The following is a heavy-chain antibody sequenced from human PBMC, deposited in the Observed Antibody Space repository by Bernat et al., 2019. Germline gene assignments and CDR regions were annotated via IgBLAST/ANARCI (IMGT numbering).Heavy chain of an antibody. CDR2: IKQAGSEK. V-gene: IGHV3-7*04. CDR1: GFTFSSYW. J-gene: IGHJ5*02. Sequence: EVQLVESGGGLVQPGGSLRLSCAASGFTFSSYWMSWVRQAPGKGLEWVANIKQAGSEKYYVDSVKGRFTISRDNAKNSLYLQMNSLRAEDTAVYYCAREVVRGVIGWFDPWGQGTLVTVSS. D-gene: IGHD3-10*01. CDR3: AREVVRGVIGWFDP.